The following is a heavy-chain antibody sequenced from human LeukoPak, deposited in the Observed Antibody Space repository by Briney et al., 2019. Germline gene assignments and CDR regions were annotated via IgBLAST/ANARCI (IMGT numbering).Heavy chain of an antibody. J-gene: IGHJ5*02. D-gene: IGHD2-21*01. CDR3: ARLAWFDP. CDR2: INTDGGIT. V-gene: IGHV3-74*01. CDR1: GFTFSNYN. Sequence: PGGSLRLSCAASGFTFSNYNMNWVRQAPGKGLVWVSHINTDGGITDYADSVKGRFTISRDNAKNTLYLQMNSLRVEDTAVYYCARLAWFDPWGQGTLVTVSS.